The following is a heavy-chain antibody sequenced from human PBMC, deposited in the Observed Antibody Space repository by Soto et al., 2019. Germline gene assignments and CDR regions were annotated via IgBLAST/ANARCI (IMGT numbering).Heavy chain of an antibody. J-gene: IGHJ6*02. D-gene: IGHD2-2*01. CDR3: ARSQGSSTSLEIYYYYYYGMDV. CDR1: GGTFGSYA. CDR2: IIPIPGTA. V-gene: IGHV1-69*01. Sequence: QVQLVQSGAEVKKPGSSVKVSCKASGGTFGSYAISWVRQAPGQGLEWMGGIIPIPGTANYAQKFQGRVTIAADESTSTADMELSSLRSEDTAVYYCARSQGSSTSLEIYYYYYYGMDVWGQGTTVTVPS.